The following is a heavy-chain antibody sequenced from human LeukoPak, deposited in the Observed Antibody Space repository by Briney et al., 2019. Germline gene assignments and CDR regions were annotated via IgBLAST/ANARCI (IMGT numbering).Heavy chain of an antibody. CDR2: INHSGST. Sequence: PSETLSLTCAVYGGSFSGYYWSWIRQPPGKGLEWIGEINHSGSTNYNPSLKSRVTISVDTSKNQFSLKLSSVTAADTAVYYCERGISSSWYSYYYYGMDVWGQGTTVTVSS. CDR1: GGSFSGYY. D-gene: IGHD6-13*01. V-gene: IGHV4-34*01. J-gene: IGHJ6*02. CDR3: ERGISSSWYSYYYYGMDV.